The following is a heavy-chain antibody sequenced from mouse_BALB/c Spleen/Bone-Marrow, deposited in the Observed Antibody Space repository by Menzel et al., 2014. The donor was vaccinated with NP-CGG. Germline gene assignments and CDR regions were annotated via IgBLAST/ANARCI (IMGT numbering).Heavy chain of an antibody. Sequence: EVQLVESGGGLVQPGGSLKLSCAASGFTFSGYGMSWVRQTPDKRLELVATINGNGGSTYYPDTVKGRFTISRDNAKNTLYLQMSSLKSEDTAMYYCATHYYGRFDYWGQGTTLTVSS. V-gene: IGHV5-6-3*01. D-gene: IGHD1-2*01. CDR3: ATHYYGRFDY. J-gene: IGHJ2*01. CDR1: GFTFSGYG. CDR2: INGNGGST.